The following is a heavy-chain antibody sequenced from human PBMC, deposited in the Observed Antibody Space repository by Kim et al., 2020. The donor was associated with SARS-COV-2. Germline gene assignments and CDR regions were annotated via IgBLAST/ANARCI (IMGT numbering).Heavy chain of an antibody. CDR2: ISYDGSNK. CDR3: AKDKTFAFDY. CDR1: GFTFSSYG. Sequence: GGSLRLSCAASGFTFSSYGMHWVRQAPGKGLEWVAVISYDGSNKYYADSVKGRFTISRDNSKNTLYLQMNSLRAEDTGVYYCAKDKTFAFDYWGQGTLVTFSS. D-gene: IGHD3-3*02. V-gene: IGHV3-30*18. J-gene: IGHJ4*02.